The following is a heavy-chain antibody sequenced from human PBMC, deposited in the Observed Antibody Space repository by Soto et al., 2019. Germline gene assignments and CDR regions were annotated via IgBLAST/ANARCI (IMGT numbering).Heavy chain of an antibody. CDR2: IDSSSSTI. V-gene: IGHV3-48*02. Sequence: EVQLVESGGGLVQPGGSLRLSCAASGFTFSTYSMNWVRQAPGKGLEWVSSIDSSSSTIYYADSMKGRFDISRDNAKNSLYLQMNSLRDEDAAIYYCASTAYCESGRCPSEVPYWGRGTLVTVSS. CDR1: GFTFSTYS. CDR3: ASTAYCESGRCPSEVPY. J-gene: IGHJ4*02. D-gene: IGHD2-21*01.